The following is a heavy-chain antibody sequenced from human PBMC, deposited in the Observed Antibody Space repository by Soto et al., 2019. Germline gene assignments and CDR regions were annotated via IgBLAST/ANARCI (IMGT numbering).Heavy chain of an antibody. CDR2: IIPIFGTA. D-gene: IGHD6-13*01. J-gene: IGHJ5*02. Sequence: ASVKVSCKASGGTFSSYAISWVRQAPGQGLEWMGGIIPIFGTANYAQKFQGRVTITADESTSTAYMELSSLRSEDTAVYYCARGGIAAAGMPWFDPWGQGTLVTVSS. V-gene: IGHV1-69*13. CDR3: ARGGIAAAGMPWFDP. CDR1: GGTFSSYA.